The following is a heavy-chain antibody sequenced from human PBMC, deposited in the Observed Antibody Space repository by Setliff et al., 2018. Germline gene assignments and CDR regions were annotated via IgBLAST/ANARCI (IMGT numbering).Heavy chain of an antibody. D-gene: IGHD3-16*01. Sequence: GESLKISCTASGFSFSDAWMNWVRLVPGKGLEWVGRIKRRSDGATIDYAAPMKGRFTISREDSEDTLYLQMNSLKTEDTAVYFCARAFCRRSCLVESYMDVWGTGTTVTVSS. V-gene: IGHV3-15*07. CDR2: IKRRSDGATI. J-gene: IGHJ6*03. CDR1: GFSFSDAW. CDR3: ARAFCRRSCLVESYMDV.